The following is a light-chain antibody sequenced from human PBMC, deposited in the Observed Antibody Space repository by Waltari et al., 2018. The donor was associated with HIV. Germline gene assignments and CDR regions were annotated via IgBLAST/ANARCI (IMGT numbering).Light chain of an antibody. J-gene: IGLJ3*02. V-gene: IGLV6-57*03. CDR2: EEN. Sequence: NFMLTQPHSVSESPGKTVTISCTRRSGSIASNHVQWYQQRPGSAPTTVICEENQRPSGGPDLFSGSIDSSSTSASLTISGLRTEDEAHYYCQSYASNSWLFGAGTKLTVL. CDR1: SGSIASNH. CDR3: QSYASNSWL.